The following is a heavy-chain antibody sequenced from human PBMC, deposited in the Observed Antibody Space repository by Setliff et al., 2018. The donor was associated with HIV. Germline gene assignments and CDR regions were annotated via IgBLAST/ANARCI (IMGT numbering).Heavy chain of an antibody. Sequence: GESLKISCKGSGYTFTSYWIGWVRQMPGKGLEWMGSIFPGDSDTRYGPSFQGQVTISADKAISTAYLQWSSLKASDTAMYYCATSDYGGNSGHFQHWGQGTLVTVSS. CDR3: ATSDYGGNSGHFQH. CDR1: GYTFTSYW. CDR2: IFPGDSDT. D-gene: IGHD4-17*01. J-gene: IGHJ1*01. V-gene: IGHV5-51*01.